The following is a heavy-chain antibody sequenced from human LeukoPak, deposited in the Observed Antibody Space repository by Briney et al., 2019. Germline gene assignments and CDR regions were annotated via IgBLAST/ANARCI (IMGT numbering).Heavy chain of an antibody. CDR1: GFTFSSYS. CDR3: ARDLAVADPRPFDY. V-gene: IGHV3-21*01. CDR2: ISSSSSYI. Sequence: PGGSLRLSCAASGFTFSSYSMNWVRQAPGKGLEWVSSISSSSSYIYYADSVKGRFTISRDNAKNSLYLQMNSLRAEDTGVYYCARDLAVADPRPFDYWGQGTLVTVSS. D-gene: IGHD6-19*01. J-gene: IGHJ4*02.